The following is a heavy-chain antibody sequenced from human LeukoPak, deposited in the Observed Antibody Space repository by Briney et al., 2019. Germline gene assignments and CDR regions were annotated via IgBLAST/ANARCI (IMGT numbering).Heavy chain of an antibody. CDR1: GGSIRSSNYY. Sequence: SETLSLTCTVSGGSIRSSNYYWSWIRQPPGKGLEWIGYIYYSGSTNYNPSLKSRVTISVDTSKNQFSLKLSSVTAADTAVYYCASYNWNDVAFDIWGQGTMVTVSS. V-gene: IGHV4-61*01. D-gene: IGHD1-20*01. J-gene: IGHJ3*02. CDR2: IYYSGST. CDR3: ASYNWNDVAFDI.